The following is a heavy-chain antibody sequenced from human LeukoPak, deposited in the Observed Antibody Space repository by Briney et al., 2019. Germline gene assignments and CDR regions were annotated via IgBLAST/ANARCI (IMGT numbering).Heavy chain of an antibody. CDR3: ARGWDYDSGGRPTAYVY. D-gene: IGHD3-22*01. CDR2: IIPIFGTA. V-gene: IGHV1-69*13. J-gene: IGHJ4*02. CDR1: GGTFSNYA. Sequence: ASVKVSCKASGGTFSNYAINWVRQAPGQGLEWMGGIIPIFGTANYAQKFQGRVTITADESTSTVYMELNSLKSEDTAVCYCARGWDYDSGGRPTAYVYWGQGTLVTVSS.